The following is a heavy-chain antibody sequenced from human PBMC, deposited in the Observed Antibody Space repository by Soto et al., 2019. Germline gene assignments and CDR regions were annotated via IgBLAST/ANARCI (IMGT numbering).Heavy chain of an antibody. V-gene: IGHV3-23*01. CDR1: GFSFSSYA. Sequence: PWGSLRLSCASSGFSFSSYAMGWVRQAPGKGLEWVSAISGSGGSTYYADSVKGRFTISRDNSKNTLYLQMNSLRAEDTAVYYCAKPPGLLFDYWGQGTLVTVSS. J-gene: IGHJ4*02. D-gene: IGHD3-22*01. CDR2: ISGSGGST. CDR3: AKPPGLLFDY.